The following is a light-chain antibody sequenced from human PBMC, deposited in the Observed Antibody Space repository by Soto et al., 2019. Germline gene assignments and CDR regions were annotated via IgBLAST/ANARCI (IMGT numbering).Light chain of an antibody. J-gene: IGKJ1*01. Sequence: EIVMTQSPGPLSLSPGESATLSCRASQSVSSSSLAWFQQKPGQAPRVLIYGASSRATGLPDRFSGSGSGTDFTLTISRLEAEDVAVYYCQQYGSSPRTFGQGTKVEIK. CDR1: QSVSSSS. CDR2: GAS. CDR3: QQYGSSPRT. V-gene: IGKV3-20*01.